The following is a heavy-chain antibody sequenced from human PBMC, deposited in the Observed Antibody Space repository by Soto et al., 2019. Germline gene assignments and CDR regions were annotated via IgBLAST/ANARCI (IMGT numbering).Heavy chain of an antibody. Sequence: SETQCHTCTVSGGNIVGSSDYWGWIRQPPGKGLEWIGNIYYIGSTYYNPSLKSRVTISVDTSKNQFSLKLNSVTAADTAVYYCARHSAMVKVHFDYWGQGTLVTVSS. V-gene: IGHV4-39*01. D-gene: IGHD5-18*01. CDR1: GGNIVGSSDY. CDR2: IYYIGST. CDR3: ARHSAMVKVHFDY. J-gene: IGHJ4*02.